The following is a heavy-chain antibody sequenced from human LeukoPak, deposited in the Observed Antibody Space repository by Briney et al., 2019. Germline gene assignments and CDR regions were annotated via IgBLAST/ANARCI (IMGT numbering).Heavy chain of an antibody. CDR1: GFTFSSYA. D-gene: IGHD6-6*01. J-gene: IGHJ4*02. CDR3: ARDRTLGIAARPIKFIDY. CDR2: ISGSGEST. V-gene: IGHV3-23*01. Sequence: PGGSLRLSCAASGFTFSSYAMSWVRQAPGKGLEWVSAISGSGESTYYADSVKGRFTISRDNSKNTLYLQMNSLRAEDTAVYYCARDRTLGIAARPIKFIDYWGQGTLVTVSS.